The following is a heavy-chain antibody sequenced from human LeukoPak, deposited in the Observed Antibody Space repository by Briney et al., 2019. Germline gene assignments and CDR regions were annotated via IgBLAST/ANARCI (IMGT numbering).Heavy chain of an antibody. V-gene: IGHV4-59*01. CDR2: IHDSGTT. Sequence: SETLSLTCTVSGGSNNIYYWTWIRQPPGKGLEWLGYIHDSGTTHYNPSLKSRVSISIDTSKNQFSLKLSPVTAADTAVYYCAKTNFDSSGWGYFDLWGRGTLVIVSS. D-gene: IGHD3-22*01. J-gene: IGHJ2*01. CDR1: GGSNNIYY. CDR3: AKTNFDSSGWGYFDL.